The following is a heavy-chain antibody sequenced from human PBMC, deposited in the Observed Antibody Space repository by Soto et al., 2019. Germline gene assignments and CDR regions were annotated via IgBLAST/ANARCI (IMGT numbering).Heavy chain of an antibody. Sequence: EALSVNCIDSGGSSSSSSYYWGWIRQPPGKGLEWIGSIYYSGSTYYNPSLKSRVTISVDTSKNQFSLKLSSVTAADTAVYYCASPIAARPVSYYYYGMDVWGQGTTV. CDR3: ASPIAARPVSYYYYGMDV. CDR2: IYYSGST. D-gene: IGHD6-6*01. CDR1: GGSSSSSSYY. V-gene: IGHV4-39*01. J-gene: IGHJ6*02.